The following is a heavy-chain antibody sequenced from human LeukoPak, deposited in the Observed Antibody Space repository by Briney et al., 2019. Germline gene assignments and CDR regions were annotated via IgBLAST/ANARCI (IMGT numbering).Heavy chain of an antibody. D-gene: IGHD1-1*01. Sequence: SETLSLTCTVSGGSISSYYWSWIRQPPGKGLEWIGYIYYSGSTNYNPSLKSRVTISVDTSKNQFSPKLSSVTAADTAVYYCARAGLDDAFDIWGQGTMVTVSS. CDR1: GGSISSYY. CDR2: IYYSGST. J-gene: IGHJ3*02. V-gene: IGHV4-59*01. CDR3: ARAGLDDAFDI.